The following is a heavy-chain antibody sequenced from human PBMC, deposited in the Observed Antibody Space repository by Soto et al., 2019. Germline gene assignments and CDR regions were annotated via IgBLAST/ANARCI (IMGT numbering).Heavy chain of an antibody. CDR2: ISGNGGSK. CDR3: TAWWNAFDI. J-gene: IGHJ3*02. Sequence: GGSLRLSCAASGFTFSSYAMSWVRQAPGKGLEWVAAISGNGGSKYYADSVKGRFTISRDNSKNTLYLQMNSLRAEDTTVYYCTAWWNAFDIWGQGTMVTVSS. V-gene: IGHV3-23*01. CDR1: GFTFSSYA. D-gene: IGHD2-15*01.